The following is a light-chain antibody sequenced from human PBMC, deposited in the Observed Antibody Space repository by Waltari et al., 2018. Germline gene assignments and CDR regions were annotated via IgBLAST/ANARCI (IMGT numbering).Light chain of an antibody. J-gene: IGKJ5*01. Sequence: EIMLTQSPGTLSLSPGERATLSCRASQSVSSSYVAWYQQKPGQAPRLLMYGTSSRATGIPDRISGSGSGTDFTLTISRVEPEDFAVYYCQQYGSLITFGQGTRLEIK. V-gene: IGKV3-20*01. CDR3: QQYGSLIT. CDR1: QSVSSSY. CDR2: GTS.